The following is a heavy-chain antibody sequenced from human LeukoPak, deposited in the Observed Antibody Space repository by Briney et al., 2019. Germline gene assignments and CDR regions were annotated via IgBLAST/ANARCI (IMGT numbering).Heavy chain of an antibody. Sequence: SETLSLTCAVYGGSFSGYYWCWIRQPPGKGLEWIGEINHSVSTNYNPSLKSRVTISVDTSKNQFSLKLSSVTAADTAVYYCARGLSRIAAAGPHYYMDVWGKGTTVTVSS. CDR2: INHSVST. V-gene: IGHV4-34*01. CDR1: GGSFSGYY. J-gene: IGHJ6*03. D-gene: IGHD6-13*01. CDR3: ARGLSRIAAAGPHYYMDV.